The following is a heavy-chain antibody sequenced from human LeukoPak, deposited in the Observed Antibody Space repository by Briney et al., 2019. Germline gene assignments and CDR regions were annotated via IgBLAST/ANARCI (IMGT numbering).Heavy chain of an antibody. J-gene: IGHJ4*02. Sequence: PGESLKISCKGSGYSFTSYWIGWVRQMPVKGLEWMGIIYPGDSDTRYSPSFQGQVTISADKSISTTYLQWSSLKSSDTAMYCSASGEVAAGPAPLDYWGQGTLVTVSS. V-gene: IGHV5-51*01. CDR1: GYSFTSYW. CDR3: ASGEVAAGPAPLDY. CDR2: IYPGDSDT. D-gene: IGHD6-13*01.